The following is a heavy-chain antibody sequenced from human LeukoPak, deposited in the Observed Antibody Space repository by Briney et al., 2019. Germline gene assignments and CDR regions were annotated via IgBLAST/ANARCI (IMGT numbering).Heavy chain of an antibody. J-gene: IGHJ4*02. CDR2: ISSSISYI. CDR3: AKWGPHWVGAYCPALDS. Sequence: GGSLRLSCAASGFTFSSDSMNWVRQAPGKGLEWVSSISSSISYIYSADSVKGRFTISRDNAQNPLYLQMNRLRAEDTAVDYCAKWGPHWVGAYCPALDSWGQATLVTVPS. D-gene: IGHD1-26*01. V-gene: IGHV3-21*01. CDR1: GFTFSSDS.